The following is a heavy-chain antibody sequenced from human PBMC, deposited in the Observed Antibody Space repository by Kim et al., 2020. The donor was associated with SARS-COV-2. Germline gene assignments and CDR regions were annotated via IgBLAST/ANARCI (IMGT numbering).Heavy chain of an antibody. CDR2: T. J-gene: IGHJ5*02. Sequence: TNYNPSLKSRVTISVDTSKNQFSLKLSSVTAADTAVYYCARHRGSPWFDPWGQGTLVTVSS. D-gene: IGHD3-16*01. V-gene: IGHV4-61*07. CDR3: ARHRGSPWFDP.